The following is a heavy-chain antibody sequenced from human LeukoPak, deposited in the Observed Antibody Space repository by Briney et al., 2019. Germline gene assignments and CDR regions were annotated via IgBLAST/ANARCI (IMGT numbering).Heavy chain of an antibody. V-gene: IGHV4-34*01. CDR3: ARGDDAFDI. CDR2: INHSGST. J-gene: IGHJ3*02. CDR1: GGSFRGYY. Sequence: SETLSLTCADYGGSFRGYYWSWIRQPPGKGLEWIGEINHSGSTNYNPSLKSRVTISVDTSKNQFSLKLSSVTAADTAVYYCARGDDAFDIWGQGTMVTVSS.